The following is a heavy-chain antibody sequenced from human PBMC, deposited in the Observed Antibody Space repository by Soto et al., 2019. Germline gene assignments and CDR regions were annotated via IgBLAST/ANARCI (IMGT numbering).Heavy chain of an antibody. J-gene: IGHJ6*01. CDR3: GRQGFGELLGLVDV. Sequence: SETLSLTCTVSGCSISSYYWSWIRQPPGKGLEWIGYVHDSWGSHYNPSLKSRVAISLDTSKSQFSLKLTSVTATDTAVYYCGRQGFGELLGLVDVWGHGTKGTVSS. CDR1: GCSISSYY. V-gene: IGHV4-59*08. D-gene: IGHD3-10*01. CDR2: VHDSWGS.